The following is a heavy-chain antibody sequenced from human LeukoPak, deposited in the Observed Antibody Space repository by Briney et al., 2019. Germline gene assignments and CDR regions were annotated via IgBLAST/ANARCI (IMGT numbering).Heavy chain of an antibody. V-gene: IGHV4-34*01. CDR1: GGSFSGYY. D-gene: IGHD3-3*01. CDR2: INHSEST. Sequence: SETLSLTCAVYGGSFSGYYWSWIRQPPGKGLEWIGEINHSESTNYNPSLKSRVTISVDTSKNQFSLKLSSVTAADTAVYYCARGRRRITIFGVVISNNWFDPWGQGTLVTVSS. CDR3: ARGRRRITIFGVVISNNWFDP. J-gene: IGHJ5*02.